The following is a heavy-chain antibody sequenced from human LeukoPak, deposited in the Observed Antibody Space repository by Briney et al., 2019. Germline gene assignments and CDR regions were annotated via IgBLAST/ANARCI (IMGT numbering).Heavy chain of an antibody. D-gene: IGHD3-16*01. Sequence: PGGSLRLSCAASGFTFSTYSMSWVRQAPGKGLEWVSSISTSSSYIYYADSVKGRFTISRDNAKNSLYLQLNSLRAEDTAVYYCARWGTRDSFDIWGQGTMVTVSS. CDR2: ISTSSSYI. J-gene: IGHJ3*02. CDR1: GFTFSTYS. CDR3: ARWGTRDSFDI. V-gene: IGHV3-21*01.